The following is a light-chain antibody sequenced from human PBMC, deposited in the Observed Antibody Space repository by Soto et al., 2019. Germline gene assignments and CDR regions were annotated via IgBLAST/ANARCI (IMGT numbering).Light chain of an antibody. J-gene: IGKJ1*01. V-gene: IGKV3D-15*01. CDR1: QSVSNN. CDR3: QQYNEWPPT. CDR2: GAS. Sequence: TKFLCTLSLPHGERATLSCRASQSVSNNYLAWYQQKPGQAPRLLIYGASNRATGIPDRFSGSGSGTEFTLSIGSLQSEDFAVYYCQQYNEWPPTFGQGTKVDIK.